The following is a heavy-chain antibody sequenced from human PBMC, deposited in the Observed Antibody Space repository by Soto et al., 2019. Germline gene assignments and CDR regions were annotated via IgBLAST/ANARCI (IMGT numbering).Heavy chain of an antibody. D-gene: IGHD6-25*01. J-gene: IGHJ4*02. Sequence: SVKVSCKASGYAFTGYYIHWVRQAPGQGLECMGWINPNTGGAEYVQKFQGRVSMTRDTSINTAYLQLNSLRSDDAAVYYCARLHSRAFDYWGQGTLVTVSS. CDR2: INPNTGGA. V-gene: IGHV1-2*02. CDR3: ARLHSRAFDY. CDR1: GYAFTGYY.